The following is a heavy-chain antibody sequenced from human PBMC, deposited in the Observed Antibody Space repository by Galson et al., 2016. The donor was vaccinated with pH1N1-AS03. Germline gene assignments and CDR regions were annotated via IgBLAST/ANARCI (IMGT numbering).Heavy chain of an antibody. V-gene: IGHV2-5*02. D-gene: IGHD3-22*01. CDR3: TRSRYDNTNLYYFDY. Sequence: PALVKPTQTLTLTCAFSGFSLATSGVGVGWIRQPPGKALEWLALIYWDDDKLYNPSLKSSLTVTKDTSKNLVFLTLTDTDPVDTATYFCTRSRYDNTNLYYFDYWGQGSLVTVSS. J-gene: IGHJ4*02. CDR2: IYWDDDK. CDR1: GFSLATSGVG.